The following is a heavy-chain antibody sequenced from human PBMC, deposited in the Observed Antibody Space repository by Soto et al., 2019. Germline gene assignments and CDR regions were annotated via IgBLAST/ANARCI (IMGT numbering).Heavy chain of an antibody. CDR1: GFTFSNAW. J-gene: IGHJ4*02. CDR2: IKSKTDGETT. D-gene: IGHD1-20*01. Sequence: GGPLSLSCAASGFTFSNAWMNWVRQAPGKGLEWVGRIKSKTDGETTDYAAPVKGRFTISRDDSKNTLYLQMNSLKNEDTAVYYCTTLYQGISNWGQGTLVTVSS. CDR3: TTLYQGISN. V-gene: IGHV3-15*01.